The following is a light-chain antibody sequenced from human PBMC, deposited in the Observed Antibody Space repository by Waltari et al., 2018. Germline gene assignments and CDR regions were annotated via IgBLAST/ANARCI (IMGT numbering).Light chain of an antibody. CDR1: QSVSSY. J-gene: IGKJ1*01. Sequence: EIVLTQSPATLSLSPGERATLSCRASQSVSSYLAWYQQKPGQAPRLLLYDASNRATGIPDMFSGSGSGTDFTLTISSLEPEDFAVYYCQQRSNWWTFGQGTKVEIK. CDR3: QQRSNWWT. CDR2: DAS. V-gene: IGKV3-11*01.